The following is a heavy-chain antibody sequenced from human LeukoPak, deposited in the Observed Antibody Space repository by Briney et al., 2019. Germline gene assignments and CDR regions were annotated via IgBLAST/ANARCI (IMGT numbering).Heavy chain of an antibody. V-gene: IGHV3-9*01. CDR2: ISWNSGSI. CDR3: AKDTDGLSGWGCFDC. Sequence: GRSLRLSCAASGFNFEDYAMHWVRQGPGKGPEWISGISWNSGSIGYADSVKGRFTISRDNAKKSLYLQMNSLRPEDTTFYYCAKDTDGLSGWGCFDCWGQGTLVTVSS. D-gene: IGHD3-10*01. J-gene: IGHJ4*02. CDR1: GFNFEDYA.